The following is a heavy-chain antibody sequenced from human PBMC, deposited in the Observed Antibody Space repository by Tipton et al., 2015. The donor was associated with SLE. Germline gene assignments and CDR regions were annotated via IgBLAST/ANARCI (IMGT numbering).Heavy chain of an antibody. Sequence: QLVQSGPEGKKPGESLKISCKGSGYSFTSYWIGWVRQMPGKGLEWMGIIYPGDSDTGYSPSFQGQVTISAAKSISTAYLQWSSLKDSDTAMYYCARHPPRSSSRSSFDYWGQGTLVTVSS. CDR1: GYSFTSYW. V-gene: IGHV5-51*01. J-gene: IGHJ4*02. D-gene: IGHD6-13*01. CDR2: IYPGDSDT. CDR3: ARHPPRSSSRSSFDY.